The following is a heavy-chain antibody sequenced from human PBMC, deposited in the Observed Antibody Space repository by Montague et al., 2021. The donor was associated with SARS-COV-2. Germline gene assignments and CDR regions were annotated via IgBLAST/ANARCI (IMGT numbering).Heavy chain of an antibody. V-gene: IGHV4-59*08. CDR2: VYYNGDT. Sequence: SETLSLTCTVSGGSTASHYWNWIRQSPGKRPEWIGYVYYNGDTKYNSHLQGRDTISIDTSENQFSLRLNSVTDADTAVYFCAKGCAFDPWGQGRLVTVSS. CDR3: AKGCAFDP. J-gene: IGHJ3*01. CDR1: GGSTASHY. D-gene: IGHD2-15*01.